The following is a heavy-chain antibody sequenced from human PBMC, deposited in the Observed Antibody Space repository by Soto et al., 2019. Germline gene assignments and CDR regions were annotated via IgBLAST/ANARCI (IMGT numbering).Heavy chain of an antibody. CDR2: ISSSGSTI. J-gene: IGHJ6*02. V-gene: IGHV3-48*03. CDR1: GFTFSSYE. Sequence: SGGSLRLSCAASGFTFSSYEMNWVRQAPGKGLEWVSYISSSGSTIYYADSVKGRFTISRDNAKNSLYLQMNSLRAEDTAVYYCAREKRLPYYYGMDVWGQGTTVTVSS. CDR3: AREKRLPYYYGMDV. D-gene: IGHD4-17*01.